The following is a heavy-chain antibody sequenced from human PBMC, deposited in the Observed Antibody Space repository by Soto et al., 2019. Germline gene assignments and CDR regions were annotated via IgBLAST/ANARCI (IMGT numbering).Heavy chain of an antibody. D-gene: IGHD4-17*01. CDR1: GFTFSSYA. Sequence: GGSLRLSCAASGFTFSSYAMAWVRQAPGKGLEWVSVISRSGDSIYYADSVKGRFTISRDNSKNTLYMQMSSLRAEDAALYFCAKGKATVTTSFDYWGQGTLVTVSS. V-gene: IGHV3-23*01. J-gene: IGHJ4*02. CDR3: AKGKATVTTSFDY. CDR2: ISRSGDSI.